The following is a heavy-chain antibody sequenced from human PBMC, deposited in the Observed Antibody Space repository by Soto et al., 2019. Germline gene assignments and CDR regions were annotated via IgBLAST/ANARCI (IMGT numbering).Heavy chain of an antibody. CDR1: GFTLSSYS. V-gene: IGHV3-48*02. J-gene: IGHJ6*02. Sequence: EVQLVESGGGLVQPGGSLRLSCVASGFTLSSYSMNWVRQAPGKGLEWISYISSGSDTIYYADSVKGRFTVSRDNAKNSLYLQMNSLRDEDTAVYYCARPGEGVLFYYALDVWSQGTTVTVSS. D-gene: IGHD3-16*01. CDR3: ARPGEGVLFYYALDV. CDR2: ISSGSDTI.